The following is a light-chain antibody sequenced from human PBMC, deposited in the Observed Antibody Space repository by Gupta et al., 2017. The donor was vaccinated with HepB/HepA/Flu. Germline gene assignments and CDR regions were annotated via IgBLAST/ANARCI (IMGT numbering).Light chain of an antibody. CDR2: SAS. V-gene: IGKV3-15*01. CDR1: QSVSSN. CDR3: QQYYNWPPWT. Sequence: EIVMTQSAATLSVSLGERATLSCRASQSVSSNLAWYQQKPGQAPRLVIYSASIRAPGIPDRFSGSGSGTEFTLTISSLQSEDFAVYYCQQYYNWPPWTFGQGTKVEIK. J-gene: IGKJ1*01.